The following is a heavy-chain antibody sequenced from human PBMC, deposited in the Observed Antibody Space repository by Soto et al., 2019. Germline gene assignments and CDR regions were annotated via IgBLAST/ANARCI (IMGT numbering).Heavy chain of an antibody. Sequence: ASVKVSCKASGYTFTSYGISWVRQAPGQGLEWMGWISAYNGNTNYAQKLQGRVTMTTDTPTSTAYMELRSLRSDDTAVYYCARDRYCSSTSCLNWFDPWGQGTLVTVSS. CDR1: GYTFTSYG. CDR3: ARDRYCSSTSCLNWFDP. J-gene: IGHJ5*02. D-gene: IGHD2-2*01. V-gene: IGHV1-18*01. CDR2: ISAYNGNT.